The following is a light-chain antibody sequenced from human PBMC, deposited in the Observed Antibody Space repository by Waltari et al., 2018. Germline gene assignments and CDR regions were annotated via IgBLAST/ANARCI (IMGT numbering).Light chain of an antibody. CDR1: QNISPW. J-gene: IGKJ1*01. CDR3: QRYKTSFRT. CDR2: KTS. V-gene: IGKV1-5*03. Sequence: DIQMTQSPSTLSASVGDRVTIPCRASQNISPWLAWHQQKPGKAPRLLIYKTSTLESGVPSRFSGSGSGTEFTLTISSLQPEDFATYYCQRYKTSFRTFGQGTRVEIK.